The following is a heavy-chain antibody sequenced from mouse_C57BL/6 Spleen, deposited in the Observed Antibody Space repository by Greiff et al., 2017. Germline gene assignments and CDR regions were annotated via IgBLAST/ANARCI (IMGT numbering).Heavy chain of an antibody. CDR1: GFSLTSYG. J-gene: IGHJ4*01. D-gene: IGHD2-4*01. CDR2: IWSGGGT. Sequence: QVQLQQSGPGLVQPSQSLSITCTVSGFSLTSYGVHWVRQSPGKGLEWLGVIWSGGGTDYNAAFISRLSLSKDNSKSQVFFKMNSLQAADTAIYYCMGGSTMITPYAKDYWGQGTSVTVSS. CDR3: MGGSTMITPYAKDY. V-gene: IGHV2-2*01.